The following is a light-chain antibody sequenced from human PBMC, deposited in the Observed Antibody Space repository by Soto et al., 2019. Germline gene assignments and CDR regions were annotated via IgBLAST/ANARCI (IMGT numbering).Light chain of an antibody. V-gene: IGKV3-20*01. Sequence: EVVLTHSPCTLSLSPVERATLSCRAIQSVSSSDLAWYQQKPGQAPRLLISGASTRATDVPDRFSGSGSGADFTLSISRLEPEDFAVYYCQQYGSSPPRTFGQGTKVDIK. CDR3: QQYGSSPPRT. J-gene: IGKJ1*01. CDR2: GAS. CDR1: QSVSSSD.